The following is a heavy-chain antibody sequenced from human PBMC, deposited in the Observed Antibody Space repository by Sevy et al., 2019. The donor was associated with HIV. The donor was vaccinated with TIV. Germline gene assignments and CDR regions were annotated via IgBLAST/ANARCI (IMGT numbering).Heavy chain of an antibody. V-gene: IGHV3-7*03. CDR3: ARAGYYDSSGYYWGYYYYYGMDV. J-gene: IGHJ6*02. CDR2: IKQDGSEK. D-gene: IGHD3-22*01. Sequence: GGSLRLSCAVSGFTFSSYWMSWVRQAPGKGLEWVANIKQDGSEKYYVDSVKGRFTISRDNAKNSLYLQMNSLRAEDTAVYYCARAGYYDSSGYYWGYYYYYGMDVWGQATTVTVSS. CDR1: GFTFSSYW.